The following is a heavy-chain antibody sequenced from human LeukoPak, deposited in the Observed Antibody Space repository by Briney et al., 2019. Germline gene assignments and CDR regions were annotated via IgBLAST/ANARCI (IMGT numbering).Heavy chain of an antibody. CDR1: GFTFSSYS. V-gene: IGHV3-23*01. CDR3: TKDLMTGYSSGWYLGY. CDR2: SSGSDDST. Sequence: GGSLRPSCAASGFTFSSYSMNWVRQAPGKGLEWVSVSSGSDDSTHYADSVKGRSIMSRDNSENTLYLQMNSLRAEDTAVYYCTKDLMTGYSSGWYLGYWGQGTLVTVSS. J-gene: IGHJ4*02. D-gene: IGHD6-19*01.